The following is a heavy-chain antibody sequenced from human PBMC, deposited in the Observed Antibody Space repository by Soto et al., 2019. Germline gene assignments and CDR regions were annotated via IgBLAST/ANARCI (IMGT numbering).Heavy chain of an antibody. D-gene: IGHD3-9*01. V-gene: IGHV4-38-2*02. J-gene: IGHJ5*02. CDR3: ASSAFYADTTGSYHVLDP. CDR2: IYRPRSGNVFHSPST. Sequence: PSETLSLTCKVSGFTLSSAFFWGWIRQPPGKGLGWIGSIYRPRSGNVFHSPSTYTNASLGGRVAISVDTSKNEFFLKLTSVTAADTAVDFCASSAFYADTTGSYHVLDPWGQGTLVTVSS. CDR1: GFTLSSAFF.